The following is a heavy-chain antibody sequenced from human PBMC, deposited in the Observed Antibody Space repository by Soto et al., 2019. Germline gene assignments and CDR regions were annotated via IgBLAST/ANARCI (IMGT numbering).Heavy chain of an antibody. V-gene: IGHV4-39*01. J-gene: IGHJ1*01. CDR3: ARRDTGYYYDSSGYYPSPFQH. D-gene: IGHD3-22*01. Sequence: SETLSLTCTVSGGSISSSSYYWGWIRQPPGKGLEWIGSIYYSGSTYYNPSLKSRVTISVDTSKNQFSLKLSSVTAADTAVYYCARRDTGYYYDSSGYYPSPFQHWGQGTLVTVYS. CDR1: GGSISSSSYY. CDR2: IYYSGST.